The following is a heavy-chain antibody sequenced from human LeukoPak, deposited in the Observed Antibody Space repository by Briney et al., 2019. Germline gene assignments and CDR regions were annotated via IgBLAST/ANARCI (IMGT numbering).Heavy chain of an antibody. CDR1: GFTFSSYW. J-gene: IGHJ3*02. Sequence: GGPLRLSCAAPGFTFSSYWMHWVRQAPGKGLVWVSRINSDGSSTSYADSVKGRFTISRDNAKNTLYLQMSSLRAEDTAVYYCARDQMGHDAFDIWGQGTMVTVSS. CDR2: INSDGSST. CDR3: ARDQMGHDAFDI. V-gene: IGHV3-74*01. D-gene: IGHD5-24*01.